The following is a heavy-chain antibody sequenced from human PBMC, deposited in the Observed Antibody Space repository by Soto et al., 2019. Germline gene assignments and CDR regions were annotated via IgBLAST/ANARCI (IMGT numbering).Heavy chain of an antibody. CDR2: IKTQPDGGAT. D-gene: IGHD1-26*01. CDR1: GFIFSNAW. Sequence: GGSLRLSCAASGFIFSNAWMNWVRQAPGKGLEWVGRIKTQPDGGATDYAAPVKGRFSISRDDSKNTLYLQMDSLKTEDTAVYYCTSRMTSGKAFDYWGQGTLVTVSS. CDR3: TSRMTSGKAFDY. V-gene: IGHV3-15*01. J-gene: IGHJ4*02.